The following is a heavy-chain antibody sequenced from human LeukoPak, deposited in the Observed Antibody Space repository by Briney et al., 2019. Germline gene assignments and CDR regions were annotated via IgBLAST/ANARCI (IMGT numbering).Heavy chain of an antibody. V-gene: IGHV3-23*01. J-gene: IGHJ4*02. D-gene: IGHD4-17*01. CDR3: AKDSSTETPGFFDY. Sequence: GGSLRLSCAASGFTFSSYAMNWVRQAPGRGLEEVAVMSGSGRYINYADSVKGRFAISRDNSKNTVYLQMNDMRVEDTAVYYCAKDSSTETPGFFDYWGRGTLVIVSS. CDR1: GFTFSSYA. CDR2: MSGSGRYI.